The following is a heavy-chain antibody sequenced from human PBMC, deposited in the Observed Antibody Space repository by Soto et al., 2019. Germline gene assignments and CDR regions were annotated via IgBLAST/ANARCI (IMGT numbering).Heavy chain of an antibody. CDR2: MNPNSGNT. D-gene: IGHD3-22*01. V-gene: IGHV1-8*01. CDR3: AREERLPMIVYGMDV. J-gene: IGHJ6*02. Sequence: QVQLVQSGAEVKKPGASVKVSCKASGYTFTSYDINWVRQATGQGLEWMGWMNPNSGNTGYAQKFQGRVTMTRNTSISTAYMELSSLRSEDTAMYYCAREERLPMIVYGMDVWGQGTTVTVSS. CDR1: GYTFTSYD.